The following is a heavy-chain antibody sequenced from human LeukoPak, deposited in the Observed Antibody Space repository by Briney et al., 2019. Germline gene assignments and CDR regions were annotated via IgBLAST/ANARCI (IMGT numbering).Heavy chain of an antibody. CDR3: ASFPLQDYYDSSGPS. V-gene: IGHV1-69*06. Sequence: SVKVSCKASGGTFSSYAISWVRQAPGQGLDWMGRIIPIFGTANYAQKFQGRVTITADKSTSTAYMELSSLRSEDTAVYYCASFPLQDYYDSSGPSWGQGTMVTVSS. D-gene: IGHD3-22*01. J-gene: IGHJ3*01. CDR2: IIPIFGTA. CDR1: GGTFSSYA.